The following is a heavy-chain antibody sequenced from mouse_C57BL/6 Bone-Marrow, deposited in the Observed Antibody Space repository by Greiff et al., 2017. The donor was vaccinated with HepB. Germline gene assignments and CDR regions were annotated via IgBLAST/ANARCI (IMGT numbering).Heavy chain of an antibody. CDR1: GFNIKDYY. D-gene: IGHD4-1*01. V-gene: IGHV14-1*01. CDR3: TIRTGTRYFDV. CDR2: IDPEDGDT. J-gene: IGHJ1*03. Sequence: EVQLQQSGAELVRPGASVKLSCTASGFNIKDYYMHWVKQRPEQGLEWIGRIDPEDGDTEYAPKFPGKATMTADTSSNTAYLQLSSLTSEDTAVYYCTIRTGTRYFDVWGTGTTVTVSS.